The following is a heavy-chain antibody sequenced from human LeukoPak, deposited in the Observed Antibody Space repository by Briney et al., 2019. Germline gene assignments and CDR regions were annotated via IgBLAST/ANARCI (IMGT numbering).Heavy chain of an antibody. CDR2: IKSKTDGGTT. D-gene: IGHD3-16*01. CDR3: TTWGDYQEDVYYYYYYMDV. CDR1: GFTFSNAW. J-gene: IGHJ6*03. Sequence: PGGSLRLSCAASGFTFSNAWMSWVRQAPGKGLEWVGRIKSKTDGGTTDYAAPVKGRFTISRDDSKNTLYLQMNSLKTEDTAVYYCTTWGDYQEDVYYYYYYMDVWGKGTTVTISS. V-gene: IGHV3-15*01.